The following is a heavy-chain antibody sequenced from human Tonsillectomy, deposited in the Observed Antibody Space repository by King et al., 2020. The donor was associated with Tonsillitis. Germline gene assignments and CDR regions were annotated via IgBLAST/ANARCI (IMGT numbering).Heavy chain of an antibody. Sequence: VQLVESGGGVVQPGRSLRLSCAASGFTFSSYGMHWVRQAPGKGLEWVAVISYDGSNKYYADSVKGRFTISRDNSKNTLYLQMNSLRAEDTAVYYCAKDSCSGGSCYSDYYGMDVGGQGTTVTVSS. CDR3: AKDSCSGGSCYSDYYGMDV. J-gene: IGHJ6*02. V-gene: IGHV3-30*18. D-gene: IGHD2-15*01. CDR1: GFTFSSYG. CDR2: ISYDGSNK.